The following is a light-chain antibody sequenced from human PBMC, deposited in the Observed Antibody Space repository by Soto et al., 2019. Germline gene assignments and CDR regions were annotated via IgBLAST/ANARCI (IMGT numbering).Light chain of an antibody. J-gene: IGLJ1*01. CDR3: STSTATNTLFV. Sequence: QSALTQPASVSGSPGQSITISCTGTSDDNINYNFVSWYQLHPGKAPTLMIYEVSNRPSGVSGRFSGSKSGNTASLTISGLGAEDEGDYYCSTSTATNTLFVFGTGTKVTVL. CDR2: EVS. V-gene: IGLV2-14*01. CDR1: SDDNINYNF.